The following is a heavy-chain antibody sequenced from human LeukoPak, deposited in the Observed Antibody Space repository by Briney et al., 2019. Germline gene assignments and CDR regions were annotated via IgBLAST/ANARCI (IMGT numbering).Heavy chain of an antibody. CDR1: GYRFSSAR. D-gene: IGHD3-22*01. J-gene: IGHJ3*02. V-gene: IGHV3-53*01. Sequence: PGGSLRLSCAASGYRFSSARMTWLRQAPGKGLEWVTDIYSGGSTYYADSVNGRFTSSRDNSKNPLHLQMNSLRAEDTALYYCASFSYYYDSSGYPGDAFDIWGQGTMVTVSS. CDR2: IYSGGST. CDR3: ASFSYYYDSSGYPGDAFDI.